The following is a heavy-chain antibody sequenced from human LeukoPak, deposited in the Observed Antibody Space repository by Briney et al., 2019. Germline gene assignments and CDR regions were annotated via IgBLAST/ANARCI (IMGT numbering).Heavy chain of an antibody. CDR2: IRYDGTNK. CDR3: AKVHPKYGSGSYYNYGGFYYFDY. D-gene: IGHD3-10*01. CDR1: GFTFSSYG. Sequence: PGGSLRLSCAASGFTFSSYGMHWVRQAPGKGLEWVAFIRYDGTNKYYAESVKGRFTISRDNSKNTLYVQMNSLRAEDTAVYYCAKVHPKYGSGSYYNYGGFYYFDYWGQGTLVTVSS. V-gene: IGHV3-30*02. J-gene: IGHJ4*02.